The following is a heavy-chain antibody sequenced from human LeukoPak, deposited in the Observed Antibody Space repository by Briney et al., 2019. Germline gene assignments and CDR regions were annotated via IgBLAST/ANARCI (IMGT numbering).Heavy chain of an antibody. V-gene: IGHV3-23*01. Sequence: GGSLRLSCAASGFTFSSYAMRWVRPARGKGLELVSAISGGGASTYQADSVKGTFTISRANTKSTLYLKMNSLRAEDTVVYYCAKDPAFDNWGARTLVTVSS. CDR1: GFTFSSYA. CDR3: AKDPAFDN. CDR2: ISGGGAST. J-gene: IGHJ5*02.